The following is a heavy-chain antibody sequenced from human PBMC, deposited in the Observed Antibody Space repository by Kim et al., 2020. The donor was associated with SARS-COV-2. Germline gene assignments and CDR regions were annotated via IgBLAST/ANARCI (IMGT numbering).Heavy chain of an antibody. CDR1: GFNLKNYA. V-gene: IGHV3-30*04. Sequence: GGSLRLSCAASGFNLKNYAMHWVRQTPGKGLEWVSVISHDERSKIYADSVRGRFTISRDNSMNTVYLQMTSLRDDDTAVYYCARDLTYVEGTMGVNRDFYYYYGMDVWGRGTTVTVSS. J-gene: IGHJ6*02. D-gene: IGHD5-12*01. CDR2: ISHDERSK. CDR3: ARDLTYVEGTMGVNRDFYYYYGMDV.